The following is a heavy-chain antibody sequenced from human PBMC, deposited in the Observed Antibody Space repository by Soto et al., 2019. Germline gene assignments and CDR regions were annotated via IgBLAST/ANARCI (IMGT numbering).Heavy chain of an antibody. CDR1: GFIFSSYA. CDR2: VSGRGLRA. D-gene: IGHD5-12*01. CDR3: AKDRGYEDHRAFDV. J-gene: IGHJ3*01. Sequence: EVQLLESGGGWKQPGGSLRVSCEASGFIFSSYAMSWVRQAPGKGLEWVSSVSGRGLRAYHADSVKGRFTISRDNSNNTLSLQMNSLRAEDTAVYYCAKDRGYEDHRAFDVWGQGTVVTVSS. V-gene: IGHV3-23*01.